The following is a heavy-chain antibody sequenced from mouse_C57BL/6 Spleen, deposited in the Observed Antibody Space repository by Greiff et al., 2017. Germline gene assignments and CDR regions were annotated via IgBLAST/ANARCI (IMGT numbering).Heavy chain of an antibody. V-gene: IGHV1-47*01. CDR3: ERGEDDEDYYAMDY. CDR2: FHPYNDDT. J-gene: IGHJ4*01. D-gene: IGHD1-2*01. CDR1: GYTFTTYP. Sequence: VQLLQSGAELVKPGASVKMSCKASGYTFTTYPIEWMKQNPGKSLEWIGNFHPYNDDTKYNEKFKGKATLTVEKSSSTVYLELSRITADDSAVYYCERGEDDEDYYAMDYWGQGTSVTVSS.